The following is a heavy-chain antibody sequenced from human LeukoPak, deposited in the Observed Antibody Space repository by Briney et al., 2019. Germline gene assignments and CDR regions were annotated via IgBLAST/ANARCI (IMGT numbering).Heavy chain of an antibody. V-gene: IGHV1-2*02. CDR1: GYTFTGYY. J-gene: IGHJ4*02. CDR2: MNPNSGGT. Sequence: RASVKVSCKASGYTFTGYYIHWVRQAPGQGLEWMGWMNPNSGGTDYAQKFQGRVTMTRDTSISTAYMELSRLRSDDTALYYCTRAPSSGPFDYWGQGTLVTVSS. CDR3: TRAPSSGPFDY. D-gene: IGHD3-22*01.